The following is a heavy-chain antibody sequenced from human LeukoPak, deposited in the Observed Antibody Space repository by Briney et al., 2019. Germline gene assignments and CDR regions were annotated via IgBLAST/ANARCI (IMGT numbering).Heavy chain of an antibody. J-gene: IGHJ4*02. CDR2: IATDGGER. D-gene: IGHD4/OR15-4a*01. CDR1: GFSFSYYV. Sequence: GGSLRLSCAGSGFSFSYYVMHWVRQAPGKGLEWVALIATDGGERYYANSVKGRFTISRDNAKNSLYLQMNSLRVEDTAVYYCARAQTMVAYPFLYWGQGTLVTVSS. CDR3: ARAQTMVAYPFLY. V-gene: IGHV3-30-3*01.